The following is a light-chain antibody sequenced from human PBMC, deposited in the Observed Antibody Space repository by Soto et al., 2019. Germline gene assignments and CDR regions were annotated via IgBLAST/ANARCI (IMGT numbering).Light chain of an antibody. V-gene: IGKV1-33*01. CDR2: DAS. CDR3: QQYDNLLIT. J-gene: IGKJ5*01. Sequence: DIQMTQSPSSLSASVGDRVTITCQARQDISNYLNRYQQKPGKAPKLLIYDASNLETGVPSRFSGGGSWTDFTFTISSLQPEDIAAYYCQQYDNLLITFGQGTRLEIK. CDR1: QDISNY.